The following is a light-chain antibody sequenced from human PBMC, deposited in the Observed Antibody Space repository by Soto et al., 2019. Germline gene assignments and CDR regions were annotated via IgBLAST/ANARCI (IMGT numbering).Light chain of an antibody. J-gene: IGLJ1*01. CDR3: CSYAGSSTFV. V-gene: IGLV2-23*02. CDR2: EVS. CDR1: SSDVGSYSL. Sequence: QSALTQPASVSGSPGQSIAISCTGTSSDVGSYSLVSWYQQHPGKAPKLMICEVSKRPSGVSNRFSGSKSGNSAALTISGLQAEDEADYYCCSYAGSSTFVFGTGTKLTVL.